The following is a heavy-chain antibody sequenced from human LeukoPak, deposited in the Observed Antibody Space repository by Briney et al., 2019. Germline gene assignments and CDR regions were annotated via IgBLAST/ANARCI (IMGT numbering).Heavy chain of an antibody. Sequence: PSETLSLTCTVSGGSVSSSYYYWGWIRQSPGKGLEWIGSIHYSGNTYYNPSLKSRVTISVDTSKTQFSLKLSSVTAADTAVYYCARSINNWFDPWGQGTLVTVSP. CDR3: ARSINNWFDP. J-gene: IGHJ5*02. V-gene: IGHV4-39*01. CDR1: GGSVSSSYYY. D-gene: IGHD6-6*01. CDR2: IHYSGNT.